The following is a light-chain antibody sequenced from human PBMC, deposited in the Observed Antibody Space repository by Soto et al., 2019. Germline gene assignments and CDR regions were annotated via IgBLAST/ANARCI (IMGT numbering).Light chain of an antibody. CDR3: QQYGSSPLIT. CDR2: GAS. V-gene: IGKV3-20*01. CDR1: QSVSSSY. Sequence: EIVLTQSPGTLSLSPGERATLSCRASQSVSSSYLAWYQQKPGQAPRLLLYGASSRATGIPDRFSGSGSGTDFTLPISRLEPEDFAVYYCQQYGSSPLITFGQGTRLEIK. J-gene: IGKJ5*01.